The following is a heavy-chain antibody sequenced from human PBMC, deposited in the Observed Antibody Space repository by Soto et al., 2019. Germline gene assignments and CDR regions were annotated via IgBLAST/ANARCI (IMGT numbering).Heavy chain of an antibody. CDR2: IYYSGTP. J-gene: IGHJ5*02. CDR1: GGSISSYY. CDR3: ARVLGYCTSASCYARFDP. V-gene: IGHV4-59*01. Sequence: SETLSLTCTVSGGSISSYYWSWIQQPPGKAPEWIGYIYYSGTPNYNPSLKSRVNISVNTSKNQFSLKLSSVTAADTAVYYCARVLGYCTSASCYARFDPWGQGTLVTVSS. D-gene: IGHD2-2*01.